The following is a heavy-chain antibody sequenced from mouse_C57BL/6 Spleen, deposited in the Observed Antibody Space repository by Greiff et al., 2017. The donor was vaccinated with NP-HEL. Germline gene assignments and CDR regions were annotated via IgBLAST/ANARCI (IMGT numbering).Heavy chain of an antibody. CDR1: GFTFSDYG. J-gene: IGHJ1*03. CDR2: ISSGSSTI. D-gene: IGHD1-1*01. CDR3: ARTGSISYWYFDV. Sequence: EVKLMESGGGLVKPGGSLKLSCAASGFTFSDYGMHWVRQAPEKGLEWVAYISSGSSTIYYADTVKGRFTISRDNAKNTLFLQMTSLRSEDTAMYYCARTGSISYWYFDVWGTGTTVTVSS. V-gene: IGHV5-17*01.